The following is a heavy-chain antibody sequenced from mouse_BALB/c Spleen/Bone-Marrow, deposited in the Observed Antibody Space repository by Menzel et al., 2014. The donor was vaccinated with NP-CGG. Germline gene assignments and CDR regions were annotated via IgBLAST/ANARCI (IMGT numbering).Heavy chain of an antibody. CDR2: INPDSSTI. CDR3: ARLYYDYDDVFYWYFDV. J-gene: IGHJ1*01. CDR1: GFDFSRYW. V-gene: IGHV4-1*02. Sequence: SGGGLVQPGGSLKLSCAASGFDFSRYWMSWVRQAPGKGLEWIGEINPDSSTINYTPSLKDRFIISRDNAKSTLYLQMSKVRSEVTALYYCARLYYDYDDVFYWYFDVWGAGTTVTVSS. D-gene: IGHD2-4*01.